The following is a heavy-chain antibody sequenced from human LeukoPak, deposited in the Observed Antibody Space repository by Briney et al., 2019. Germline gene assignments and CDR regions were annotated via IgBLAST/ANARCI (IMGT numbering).Heavy chain of an antibody. Sequence: PGGSLRLSCAVSGFTFSDYYMSWICHAPGQGLEWVSYISISGSTIYYADSVKGRFTISRDNAKNSLYLQMNSLRAEATPADYLARESQIFGVVIKDYWGQGTLVTVSS. CDR3: ARESQIFGVVIKDY. J-gene: IGHJ4*02. CDR1: GFTFSDYY. CDR2: ISISGSTI. V-gene: IGHV3-11*04. D-gene: IGHD3-3*01.